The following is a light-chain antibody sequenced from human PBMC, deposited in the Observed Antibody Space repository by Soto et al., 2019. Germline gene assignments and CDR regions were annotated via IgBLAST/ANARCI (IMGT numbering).Light chain of an antibody. V-gene: IGKV3-15*01. Sequence: EIVMTQSPATLSVSPGERATLSCRASQSVSSNLAWYQQKPGQAPRLLIYGASTRATGIPARFSGSGSGTEFTLTISSLQSEDFAVYHCQQYNTWRTFGQGTKV. J-gene: IGKJ1*01. CDR1: QSVSSN. CDR3: QQYNTWRT. CDR2: GAS.